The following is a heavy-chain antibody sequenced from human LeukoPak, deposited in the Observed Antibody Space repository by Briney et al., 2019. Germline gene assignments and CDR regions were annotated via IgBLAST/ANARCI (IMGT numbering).Heavy chain of an antibody. V-gene: IGHV4-34*01. CDR2: INHSGST. CDR3: ARGDIAAAGYYYYMDV. J-gene: IGHJ6*03. Sequence: PSETLSLTCAVYGGSFSGYYWSWIRQPPGKGLEWIGEINHSGSTNYNPSLKSRVTISVDTSKNQFSLKLSSVTAADTAVYYCARGDIAAAGYYYYMDVWGKGTTVTVSS. D-gene: IGHD6-13*01. CDR1: GGSFSGYY.